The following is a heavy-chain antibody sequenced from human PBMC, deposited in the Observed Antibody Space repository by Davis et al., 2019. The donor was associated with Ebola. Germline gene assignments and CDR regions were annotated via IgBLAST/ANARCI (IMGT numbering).Heavy chain of an antibody. Sequence: ASVKVSCKASGYTFTSYYMHWVRQAPGQGLEWMGWINGGNGNTQYSREFQGRVTMTRDTSKSTVYMELSSLRSEDTAVYYCARHDSSGYDAFDIWGQGTMVTVSS. CDR2: INGGNGNT. CDR3: ARHDSSGYDAFDI. V-gene: IGHV1-3*03. D-gene: IGHD3-22*01. CDR1: GYTFTSYY. J-gene: IGHJ3*02.